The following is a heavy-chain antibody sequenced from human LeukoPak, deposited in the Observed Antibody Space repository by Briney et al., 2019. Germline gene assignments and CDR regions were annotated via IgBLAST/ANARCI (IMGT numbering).Heavy chain of an antibody. CDR3: AREWSIAVRYYFDY. CDR2: IYDSGST. CDR1: GGSISSYY. D-gene: IGHD6-6*01. J-gene: IGHJ4*02. Sequence: KPSETLSLTCSVSGGSISSYYWSWIRQPPGKGLEWIGYIYDSGSTNYSPSLKSRVTISVDTAKNQFSLKLSSVTAADTAVYYCAREWSIAVRYYFDYWGQGTLVTVSS. V-gene: IGHV4-59*01.